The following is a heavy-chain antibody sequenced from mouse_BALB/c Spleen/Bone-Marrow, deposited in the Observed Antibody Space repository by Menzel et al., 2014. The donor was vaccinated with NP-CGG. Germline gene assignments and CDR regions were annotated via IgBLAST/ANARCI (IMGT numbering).Heavy chain of an antibody. CDR1: GYPFSSYW. J-gene: IGHJ2*01. Sequence: VQLKQSGAELVRPGSSVKISCKASGYPFSSYWMNWVKQRPGQGLEWIGQIYPEDGETNYNGKFKGNATLTADKSSSTAYMQLISLTSEDSAVYFCARKYGDYWGRGTTLTVSS. D-gene: IGHD2-10*02. CDR3: ARKYGDY. V-gene: IGHV1-80*01. CDR2: IYPEDGET.